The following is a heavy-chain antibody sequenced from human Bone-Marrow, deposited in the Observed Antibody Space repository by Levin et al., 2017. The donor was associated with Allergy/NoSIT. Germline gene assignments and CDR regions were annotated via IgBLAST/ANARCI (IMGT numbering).Heavy chain of an antibody. CDR2: IYYIGTT. J-gene: IGHJ4*02. CDR3: AGEGTPQSWDY. CDR1: GGSISRSPYY. V-gene: IGHV4-39*06. Sequence: SETLSLTCTVSGGSISRSPYYWVWLRQPPGKGLEWIGSIYYIGTTYSNPSLRSRVTISVDTSKSHVALTLTSVTAADTAVYYCAGEGTPQSWDYWGQGTLVSVSS. D-gene: IGHD1-14*01.